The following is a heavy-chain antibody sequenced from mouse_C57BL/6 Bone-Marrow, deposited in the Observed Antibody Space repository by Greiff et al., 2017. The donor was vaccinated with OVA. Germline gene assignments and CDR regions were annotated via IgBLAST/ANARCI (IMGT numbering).Heavy chain of an antibody. CDR2: ISSGSSTI. V-gene: IGHV5-17*01. CDR3: ARDYGSSHWYVDV. CDR1: GFTFSDYG. Sequence: EVQGVESGGGLVKPGGSLKLSCAASGFTFSDYGMHWVRQAPEKGLEWVAYISSGSSTIYYADTVKGRFTISRDNAKNTLFLQMTSLRSEDTAMYYCARDYGSSHWYVDVWGTGTTVSVSS. J-gene: IGHJ1*03. D-gene: IGHD1-1*01.